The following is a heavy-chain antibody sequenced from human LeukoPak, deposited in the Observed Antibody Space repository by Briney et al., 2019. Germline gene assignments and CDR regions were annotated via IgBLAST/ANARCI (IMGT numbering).Heavy chain of an antibody. Sequence: GGSLRLSCAASGFTFSSYSMNWVRQAPGKGLEWISSITGSSSHVYYADSVKGRFTISRDSAKNSLYLQMNSLRAEDTAVYYCARGPYSSNWYVDYWGQGTLVTVAS. D-gene: IGHD6-13*01. J-gene: IGHJ4*02. V-gene: IGHV3-21*06. CDR3: ARGPYSSNWYVDY. CDR1: GFTFSSYS. CDR2: ITGSSSHV.